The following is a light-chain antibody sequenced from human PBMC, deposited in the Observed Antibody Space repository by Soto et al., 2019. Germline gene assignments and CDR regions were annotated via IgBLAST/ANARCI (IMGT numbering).Light chain of an antibody. Sequence: EIVLTQSPGTLSLSPGERATLSCRASQSVSSSYLAWYQQKPGQAPRLLIYGASSRATGITDRFSGSGSGTDFTLTISRLEPEDFAVYYCQQYGSSPMYTFGQGTQLAIK. J-gene: IGKJ2*01. CDR3: QQYGSSPMYT. V-gene: IGKV3-20*01. CDR2: GAS. CDR1: QSVSSSY.